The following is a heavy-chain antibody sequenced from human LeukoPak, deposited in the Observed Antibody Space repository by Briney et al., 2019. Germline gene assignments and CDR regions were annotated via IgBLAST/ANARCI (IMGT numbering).Heavy chain of an antibody. CDR1: GGSISSYY. Sequence: PSETLSLTCTVSGGSISSYYWSWIRQPPGKGLEWIGYIYYSGSTNYNPSLKSRVTISVDTSKNQFSLKLSPVTAADTAVYYCARATQADAFDIWGQGTMVTVSS. CDR2: IYYSGST. V-gene: IGHV4-59*01. CDR3: ARATQADAFDI. J-gene: IGHJ3*02.